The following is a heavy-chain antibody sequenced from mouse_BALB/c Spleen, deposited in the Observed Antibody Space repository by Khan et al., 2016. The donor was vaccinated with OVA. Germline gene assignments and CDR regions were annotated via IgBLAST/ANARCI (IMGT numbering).Heavy chain of an antibody. CDR1: GYTFTDFT. CDR3: GRGGGGDRFAY. CDR2: ISTYYGDV. V-gene: IGHV1S137*01. Sequence: VQLQESGAELVRPGVSVKISCKGSGYTFTDFTMHWVKQSPTKSLEWIGVISTYYGDVTYNQKFKDKATMTVDKSSSTAYMELARLTSEDSAIYYCGRGGGGDRFAYWGQGTLVTVSA. J-gene: IGHJ3*01.